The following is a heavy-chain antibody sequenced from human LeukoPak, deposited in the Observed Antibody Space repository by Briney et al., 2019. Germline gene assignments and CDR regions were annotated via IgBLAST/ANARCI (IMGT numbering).Heavy chain of an antibody. V-gene: IGHV4-61*02. CDR3: ARGGVVVPEQYLQH. D-gene: IGHD2-2*01. CDR1: GGSISSGSYY. J-gene: IGHJ1*01. Sequence: SETLSLTCTVSGGSISSGSYYWSWIRQPAGKGLEWIGRIYTSGSTNYNPSLKSRVTISVDTSKNQFSLKLSSVPAADTAVYYCARGGVVVPEQYLQHWGQGTLVTVSS. CDR2: IYTSGST.